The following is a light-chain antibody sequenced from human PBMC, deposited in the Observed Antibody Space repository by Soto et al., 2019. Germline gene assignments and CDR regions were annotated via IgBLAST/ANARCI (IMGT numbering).Light chain of an antibody. Sequence: QSVLTQPPSASGTPGQRVTISCSGGSSNIGTNAVNWYQQLPGTAPKLLIYNNNQRPSGVPDRFSGSKSGTSASLAISGLQSEDEADYYCAAWDDSLNGYVFGTG. CDR2: NNN. CDR1: SSNIGTNA. J-gene: IGLJ1*01. V-gene: IGLV1-44*01. CDR3: AAWDDSLNGYV.